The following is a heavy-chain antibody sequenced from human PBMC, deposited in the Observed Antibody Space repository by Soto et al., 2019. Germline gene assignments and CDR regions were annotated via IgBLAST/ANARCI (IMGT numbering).Heavy chain of an antibody. CDR1: GGSISSSSYY. CDR2: IYYSGST. Sequence: SETLSLTCTVSGGSISSSSYYWGWIRQPPGKGLEWIGSIYYSGSTYYNPSLKSRVTISVDTSKNQFSLKLSSVTAADTAVYYCASGDLAGVTGYWVGYWGQGTLVTVSS. V-gene: IGHV4-39*01. D-gene: IGHD3-9*01. J-gene: IGHJ4*02. CDR3: ASGDLAGVTGYWVGY.